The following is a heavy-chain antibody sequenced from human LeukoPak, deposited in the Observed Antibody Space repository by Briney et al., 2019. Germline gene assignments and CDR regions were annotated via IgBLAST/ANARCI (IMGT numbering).Heavy chain of an antibody. J-gene: IGHJ3*02. V-gene: IGHV5-51*01. D-gene: IGHD2-21*02. CDR1: GFTFTTYW. CDR3: ARGRGGKAYCGGDCYNAFDI. CDR2: IYPGDSDT. Sequence: GESLKISCEGFGFTFTTYWIAWVRHMPGKGLEWMGIIYPGDSDTRYSPSFQGQVTISADKSISTAYLQWSSLKASDTAMYYCARGRGGKAYCGGDCYNAFDIWGQGTMVTVSS.